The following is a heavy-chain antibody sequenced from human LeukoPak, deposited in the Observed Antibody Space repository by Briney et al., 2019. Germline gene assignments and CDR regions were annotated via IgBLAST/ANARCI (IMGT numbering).Heavy chain of an antibody. J-gene: IGHJ3*02. CDR2: IIPILGIA. CDR3: ATVGTIGYCSGGSCYSNAFDI. Sequence: SVKVSCKASGGTFSSYAISWVRQAPGQGLEWMGRIIPILGIANYAQKFQGRVTMTEDTSTDTAYMELSSLRSEDTAVYYCATVGTIGYCSGGSCYSNAFDIWGQGTMVTVSS. V-gene: IGHV1-69*04. D-gene: IGHD2-15*01. CDR1: GGTFSSYA.